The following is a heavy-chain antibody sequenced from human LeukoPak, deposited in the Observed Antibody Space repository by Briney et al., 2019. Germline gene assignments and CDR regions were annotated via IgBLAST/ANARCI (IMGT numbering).Heavy chain of an antibody. D-gene: IGHD3-22*01. Sequence: GGSLRLSCAASGFTFDDYAMYWVRQAPGKGLEWVSGISWNSGSIGYADSVTGRFTISRDNAKSSLYLQMNSLRAEDMALYYCAKGGDYYYDSSGYYSAFDIWGQGTMVTVSS. CDR1: GFTFDDYA. V-gene: IGHV3-9*03. J-gene: IGHJ3*02. CDR2: ISWNSGSI. CDR3: AKGGDYYYDSSGYYSAFDI.